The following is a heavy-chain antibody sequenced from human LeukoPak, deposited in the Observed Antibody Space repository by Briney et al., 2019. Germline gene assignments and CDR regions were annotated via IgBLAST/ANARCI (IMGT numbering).Heavy chain of an antibody. Sequence: PSETLSLTCDVSGVSINTCCYYWTWIRQLPGKGLEWIGYKYYSGSARYNSSLRSRLTISLDSSKNQFSLRLTSVTAADTAVYYCARGRSYGFDFDSWGPGTLVIVSS. CDR3: ARGRSYGFDFDS. V-gene: IGHV4-61*01. CDR1: GVSINTCCYY. CDR2: KYYSGSA. D-gene: IGHD5-18*01. J-gene: IGHJ4*02.